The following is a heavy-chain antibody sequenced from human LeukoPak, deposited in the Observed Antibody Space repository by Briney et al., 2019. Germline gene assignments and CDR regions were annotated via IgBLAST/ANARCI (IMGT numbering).Heavy chain of an antibody. Sequence: LAGGSLRLSCAASGFIVSTTYMSWVRQAPGKGLEWVSLIYSGGSTYYADSVKGRFTISRDNSKNTLYLQMNSLRAEDTAVYYCAREGSVDTAMVFDYWGQGTLVTVSS. J-gene: IGHJ4*02. CDR1: GFIVSTTY. CDR2: IYSGGST. CDR3: AREGSVDTAMVFDY. D-gene: IGHD5-18*01. V-gene: IGHV3-66*01.